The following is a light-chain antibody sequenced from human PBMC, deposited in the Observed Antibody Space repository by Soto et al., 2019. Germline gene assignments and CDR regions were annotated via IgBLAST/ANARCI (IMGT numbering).Light chain of an antibody. CDR3: QQYSTSLT. V-gene: IGKV3-15*01. Sequence: EIFMTQSPATLSVSPGEKVILSCRASESVGSTLAWYQQKPGQAPRLLIRGASTRATGVPARFSGSGSGTEFTLAISTLQSVDFAVYYCQQYSTSLTFGGGTTLEIK. J-gene: IGKJ4*02. CDR2: GAS. CDR1: ESVGST.